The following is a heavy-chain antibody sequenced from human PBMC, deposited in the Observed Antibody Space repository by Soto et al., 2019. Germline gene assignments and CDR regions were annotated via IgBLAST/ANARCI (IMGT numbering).Heavy chain of an antibody. V-gene: IGHV4-59*08. CDR3: ATGNPADTIDY. CDR1: GGSISSYY. CDR2: IYYSGST. Sequence: SETLSLTCTVSGGSISSYYWSWIRQPPGKGLEWIGYIYYSGSTNYNPSLKSRVTISVDTSKNQFSLKLSSVTAADTAVYYCATGNPADTIDYWGQGTLVTVSS. D-gene: IGHD2-2*01. J-gene: IGHJ4*02.